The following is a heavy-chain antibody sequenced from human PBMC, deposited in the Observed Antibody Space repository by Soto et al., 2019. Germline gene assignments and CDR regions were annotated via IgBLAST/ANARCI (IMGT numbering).Heavy chain of an antibody. Sequence: GGSLRLSCTTSGFTLGDYALSWVRQAPGKGLEWVGFIRRNAYGGTTDYAASVKGRFTISRDDSKSIAYLQMNSLRTEDTAVYYCTSASSLGFGIWGRGTLVTISS. V-gene: IGHV3-49*04. CDR2: IRRNAYGGTT. CDR1: GFTLGDYA. CDR3: TSASSLGFGI. D-gene: IGHD3-16*01. J-gene: IGHJ4*02.